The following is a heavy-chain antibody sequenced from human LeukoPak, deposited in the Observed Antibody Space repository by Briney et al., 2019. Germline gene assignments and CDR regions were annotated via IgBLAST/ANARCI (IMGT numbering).Heavy chain of an antibody. CDR3: ARDGRGYLRFDY. CDR1: GGSISSYY. CDR2: IYYSGST. J-gene: IGHJ4*02. Sequence: PSETLSLTCTVSGGSISSYYWSWIRQPPGKGLEWIGYIYYSGSTNYNPSLKSRVTISVDTSKNQFSLKLSSVTAADTAVYYCARDGRGYLRFDYWGQGTLVTVSS. V-gene: IGHV4-59*01. D-gene: IGHD1-26*01.